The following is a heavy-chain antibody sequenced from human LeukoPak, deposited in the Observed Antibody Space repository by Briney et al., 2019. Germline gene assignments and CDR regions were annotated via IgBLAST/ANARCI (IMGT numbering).Heavy chain of an antibody. D-gene: IGHD6-6*01. J-gene: IGHJ4*02. CDR1: GFTFSSYG. CDR3: AKDSGRASRIAARLFDY. CDR2: IRYDGSNK. Sequence: PGGSLRLSCAASGFTFSSYGMHWVRQAPGKGLEWVAFIRYDGSNKYYADSVKGRFTISRDNSKNTLYLQMNSLRAEDTAVYYCAKDSGRASRIAARLFDYWGQGTLVTVSS. V-gene: IGHV3-30*02.